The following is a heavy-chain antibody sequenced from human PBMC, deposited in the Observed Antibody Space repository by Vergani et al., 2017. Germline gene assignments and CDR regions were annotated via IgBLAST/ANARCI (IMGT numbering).Heavy chain of an antibody. Sequence: EAQLVESGGGLVQPGGSLRLSCAASGFTFSGSAMHWVRQASGKGLEWVGRIRSKANSYATAYAASVKGRFTISRDDSKNTAYLQMNSLKTEDTAGYYCTSLSAVAGTGEGYWGQGTLVTVSS. V-gene: IGHV3-73*01. D-gene: IGHD6-19*01. CDR3: TSLSAVAGTGEGY. CDR1: GFTFSGSA. CDR2: IRSKANSYAT. J-gene: IGHJ4*02.